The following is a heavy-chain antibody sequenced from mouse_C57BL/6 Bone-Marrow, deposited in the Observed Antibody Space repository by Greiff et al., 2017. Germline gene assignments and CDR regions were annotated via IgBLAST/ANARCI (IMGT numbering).Heavy chain of an antibody. J-gene: IGHJ3*01. CDR1: GYAFSSYW. CDR3: ATLPLCYDSTWFAY. Sequence: VQLQQSGAELVKPGASVKISCKASGYAFSSYWMNWVKQRPGKGLEWIGQIYPGDGDTNYNGKFKGKATLTADKSSSTAYMQLSSLTSEASAVYFCATLPLCYDSTWFAYWGQGTLVTVSA. D-gene: IGHD1-1*01. V-gene: IGHV1-80*01. CDR2: IYPGDGDT.